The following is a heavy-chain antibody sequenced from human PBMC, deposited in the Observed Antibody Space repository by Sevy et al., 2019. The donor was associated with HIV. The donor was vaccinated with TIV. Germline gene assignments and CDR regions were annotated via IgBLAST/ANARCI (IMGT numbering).Heavy chain of an antibody. CDR2: IWYDGTNE. J-gene: IGHJ4*02. Sequence: GSLRLSCAASGFTFSSYAIHWVRQAPGKGLEWVAVIWYDGTNEYYADSVKGRFTISRDNSKNMLYLQMNSLRPEDTALYSCAKHRDTLAAAAYLDHWGQGTLVTVSS. D-gene: IGHD6-13*01. CDR1: GFTFSSYA. CDR3: AKHRDTLAAAAYLDH. V-gene: IGHV3-30*02.